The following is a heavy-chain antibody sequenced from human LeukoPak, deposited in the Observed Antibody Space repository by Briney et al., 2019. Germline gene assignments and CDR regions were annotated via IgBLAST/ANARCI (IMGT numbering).Heavy chain of an antibody. CDR1: GGTFSSYA. CDR2: IIPIFGTA. CDR3: AKAPRWEYGSGSRIYYYYMDV. Sequence: SVKVSCKASGGTFSSYAISWVRQAPGQGLEWMGGIIPIFGTANYAQKFQGRVTITADESTSTAYMELSSLRAEDTAVYYCAKAPRWEYGSGSRIYYYYMDVWGKGTTVTVSS. J-gene: IGHJ6*03. D-gene: IGHD3-10*01. V-gene: IGHV1-69*13.